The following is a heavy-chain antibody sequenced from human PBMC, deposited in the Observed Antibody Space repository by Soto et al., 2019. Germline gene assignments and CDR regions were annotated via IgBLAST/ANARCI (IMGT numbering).Heavy chain of an antibody. CDR2: IVVGSGNT. D-gene: IGHD2-2*01. J-gene: IGHJ3*02. CDR3: AADPPTGYCSSTSCHDDFDI. Sequence: SVKVSCKASGFTFTSSAVQWVRQARGQRLEWIGWIVVGSGNTNYAQKFQERVTITRDMSTSTAYMELSSLRSEDTAVYYCAADPPTGYCSSTSCHDDFDIWGQGTMVTVSS. CDR1: GFTFTSSA. V-gene: IGHV1-58*01.